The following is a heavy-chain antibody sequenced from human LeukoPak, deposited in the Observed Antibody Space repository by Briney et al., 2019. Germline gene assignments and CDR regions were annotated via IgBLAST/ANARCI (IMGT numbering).Heavy chain of an antibody. CDR1: GFTFSSYS. CDR2: IYSGGST. D-gene: IGHD5-18*01. V-gene: IGHV3-53*01. J-gene: IGHJ4*02. CDR3: ARDEDPVDTAMVTD. Sequence: GGSLRLSCAASGFTFSSYSMNWVRQAPGKGLEWVSVIYSGGSTYYADSVKGRFTISRDNSKNTLYLQMNSLRAEDTAVYYCARDEDPVDTAMVTDWGQGTQVTVSS.